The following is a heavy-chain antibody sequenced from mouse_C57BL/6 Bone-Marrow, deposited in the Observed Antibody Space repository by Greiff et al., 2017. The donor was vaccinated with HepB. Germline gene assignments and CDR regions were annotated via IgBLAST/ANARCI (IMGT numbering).Heavy chain of an antibody. CDR3: TTHDGSSYENSGY. Sequence: VQLQQSGAELVRPGASVKLSCTASGFNIKDDYMHWVKQRPEQGLEWIGWSDPENGDTEYASKFQGKATITADTSSNTAYLQLSSLTSEDTAVYYCTTHDGSSYENSGYCCQGTTPTVSP. V-gene: IGHV14-4*01. CDR1: GFNIKDDY. CDR2: SDPENGDT. D-gene: IGHD1-1*01. J-gene: IGHJ2*01.